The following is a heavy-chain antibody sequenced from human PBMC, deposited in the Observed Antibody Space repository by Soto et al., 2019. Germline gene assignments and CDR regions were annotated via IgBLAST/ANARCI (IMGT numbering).Heavy chain of an antibody. V-gene: IGHV3-9*01. CDR2: ISWNSGSI. J-gene: IGHJ4*02. Sequence: SMIVSWTASGCHFDDYAMRWVRQTKGKGLEWVSGISWNSGSIGYADSVKGRFTISRDNAKNSLYLQMNSLRAEDTALYYCAKAPKLTYSSSWQDYFDYWGQGTLVTVSS. D-gene: IGHD6-13*01. CDR1: GCHFDDYA. CDR3: AKAPKLTYSSSWQDYFDY.